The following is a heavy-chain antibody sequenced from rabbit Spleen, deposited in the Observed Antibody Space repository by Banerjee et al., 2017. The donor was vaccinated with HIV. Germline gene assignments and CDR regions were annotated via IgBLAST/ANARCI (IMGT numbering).Heavy chain of an antibody. Sequence: QEQLVESGGGLVQPEGSLTLTCKASGFSFSDRDVMCWVRQAPGKGLEWIGTIYAGSTGTIDYASWVNGRFTISKTSSTTVTLQVTRLTAADTATYFCARWDGGSDCFNLWGQGTLVTVS. CDR1: GFSFSDRDV. V-gene: IGHV1S45*01. CDR3: ARWDGGSDCFNL. D-gene: IGHD8-1*01. J-gene: IGHJ4*01. CDR2: IYAGSTGTI.